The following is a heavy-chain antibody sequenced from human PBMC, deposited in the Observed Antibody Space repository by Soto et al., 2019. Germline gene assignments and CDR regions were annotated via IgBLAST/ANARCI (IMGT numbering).Heavy chain of an antibody. J-gene: IGHJ4*02. CDR2: IWYDGSNK. CDR1: GFTFSSYG. V-gene: IGHV3-33*01. D-gene: IGHD3-22*01. CDR3: ARDREVFYDSSGYYGVVDY. Sequence: QVQLVESGGGVVQPGRSLRLSCAASGFTFSSYGMHWVRQAPGKGLEWVAVIWYDGSNKYYADSVKGRFTISRDNSKNTLYLQMNSLRAEDTAVYYCARDREVFYDSSGYYGVVDYWGQGTLVTVSS.